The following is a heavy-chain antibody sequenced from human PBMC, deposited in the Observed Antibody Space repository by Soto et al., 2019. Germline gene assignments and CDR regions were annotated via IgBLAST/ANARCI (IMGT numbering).Heavy chain of an antibody. D-gene: IGHD3-9*01. Sequence: SVKVSCKASGGTFSSYTISWVRQAPGQGLEWMGRIIPILGIANYAQKFQGRVTITADKSTSTAYMELSSLRSEDTALYYCAKARTVLRYFDWLLPVNYDYWGQGTLVTVSS. CDR2: IIPILGIA. CDR1: GGTFSSYT. J-gene: IGHJ4*02. CDR3: AKARTVLRYFDWLLPVNYDY. V-gene: IGHV1-69*02.